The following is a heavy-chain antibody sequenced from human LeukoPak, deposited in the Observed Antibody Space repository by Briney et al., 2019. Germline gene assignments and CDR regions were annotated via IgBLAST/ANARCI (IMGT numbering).Heavy chain of an antibody. CDR2: INHSGST. D-gene: IGHD4-23*01. Sequence: PSETLSLTCAVYGGSFSGYYWSWIRQPPGKGLEWIGEINHSGSTNYNPSLKSRVTTSVDTSKNQFSLKLSSVTAADTAVYYCASYGGNSDFDYWGQGTLVTVSS. CDR3: ASYGGNSDFDY. J-gene: IGHJ4*02. CDR1: GGSFSGYY. V-gene: IGHV4-34*01.